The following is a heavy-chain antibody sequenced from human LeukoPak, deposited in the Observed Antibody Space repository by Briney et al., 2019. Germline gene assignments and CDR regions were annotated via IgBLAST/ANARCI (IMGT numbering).Heavy chain of an antibody. CDR2: IIPIFGTA. J-gene: IGHJ5*02. CDR1: GGTFSSYA. D-gene: IGHD6-6*01. V-gene: IGHV1-69*01. Sequence: GSSVKVSCKASGGTFSSYAISWARQAPGQGLEWMGGIIPIFGTANYAQKFQGRVTITADESTSTAYMELSSLRSEDTAVYYCARPIVGSSSAWFDPWGQGTLVTVSS. CDR3: ARPIVGSSSAWFDP.